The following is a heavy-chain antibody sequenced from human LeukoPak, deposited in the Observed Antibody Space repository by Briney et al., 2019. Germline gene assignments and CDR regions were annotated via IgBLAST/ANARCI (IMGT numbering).Heavy chain of an antibody. J-gene: IGHJ4*02. D-gene: IGHD3-16*02. CDR2: IYYIGST. CDR3: ARSGMITFGGVIVSQLFDY. Sequence: SETLSLTCTVSGDSISSYYWSWIRQPPGKGLEWIGYIYYIGSTNYNPSLKSRVTISLDTSKNQFSLKLSSVTAADTAVYYCARSGMITFGGVIVSQLFDYWGQGTLVTVSS. CDR1: GDSISSYY. V-gene: IGHV4-59*12.